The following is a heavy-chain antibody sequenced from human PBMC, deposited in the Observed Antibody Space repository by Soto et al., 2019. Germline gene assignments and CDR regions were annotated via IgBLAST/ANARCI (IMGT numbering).Heavy chain of an antibody. D-gene: IGHD5-18*01. Sequence: GGSLRLPCAASGFTFDDYAMHWIRQVLGKGLEWVSSISWNSGNIGYADSVKGRFTTSRDNAKNSLYLQMNSLRPEDTALYYCVRSKGGYSYGTPFDYWGQGTLVTVSS. CDR2: ISWNSGNI. J-gene: IGHJ4*02. V-gene: IGHV3-9*01. CDR1: GFTFDDYA. CDR3: VRSKGGYSYGTPFDY.